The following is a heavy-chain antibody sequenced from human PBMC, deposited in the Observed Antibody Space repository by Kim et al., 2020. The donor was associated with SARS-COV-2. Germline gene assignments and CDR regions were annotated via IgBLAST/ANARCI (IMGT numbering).Heavy chain of an antibody. V-gene: IGHV3-9*01. D-gene: IGHD3-9*01. J-gene: IGHJ4*02. CDR2: ISWNSGSI. CDR3: AKGIDYDILTAFDY. CDR1: GFTFDDYA. Sequence: GGSLRLSCAASGFTFDDYAMHWVRQAPGKGLEWVSGISWNSGSIGYADSVKGRFTISRDNAKNSLYLQMNSLRAEDTALYYCAKGIDYDILTAFDYWGQG.